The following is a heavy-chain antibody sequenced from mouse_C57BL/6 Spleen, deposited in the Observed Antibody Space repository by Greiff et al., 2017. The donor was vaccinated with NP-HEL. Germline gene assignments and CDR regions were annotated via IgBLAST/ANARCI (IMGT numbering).Heavy chain of an antibody. V-gene: IGHV1-82*01. CDR3: ARITTVVYWYFDV. J-gene: IGHJ1*03. CDR1: GYAFSSSW. D-gene: IGHD1-1*01. Sequence: VQLQQSGPELVKPGASVKISCKASGYAFSSSWMNWVKQRPGKGLEWIGRIYPGDGDTNYNGKFKGKATLTADKSSSTAYMQLSSLTSEDSAVYFCARITTVVYWYFDVWGTGTTVTVSS. CDR2: IYPGDGDT.